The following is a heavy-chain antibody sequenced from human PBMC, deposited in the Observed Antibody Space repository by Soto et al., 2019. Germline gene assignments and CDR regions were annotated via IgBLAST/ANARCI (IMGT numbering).Heavy chain of an antibody. Sequence: KPSETLSLTCAVSGGSISSGGYSWSWIRQPPGKGLEWIGYIYHSGSTYYNPSLKSRVTISVDRSKNQFSLKLSSVTAADTAVYYCAGHGGTDDEQLAMDVWGQGATVTVSS. J-gene: IGHJ6*02. D-gene: IGHD6-13*01. CDR3: AGHGGTDDEQLAMDV. V-gene: IGHV4-30-2*01. CDR1: GGSISSGGYS. CDR2: IYHSGST.